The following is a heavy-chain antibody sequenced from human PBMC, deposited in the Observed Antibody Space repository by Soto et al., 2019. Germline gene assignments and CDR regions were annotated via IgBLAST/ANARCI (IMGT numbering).Heavy chain of an antibody. V-gene: IGHV1-18*01. CDR1: GYTFTSYG. CDR3: AREEVVRYYYESSGFAL. D-gene: IGHD3-22*01. CDR2: ISAYNGNT. Sequence: QVQLVQSGAEVKKPGASVKVSCKASGYTFTSYGISWVRQAPGQGLEWMGWISAYNGNTNYAQKLQGRVTMTTDTSTSTAYMELRSLRSDDTAVYYCAREEVVRYYYESSGFALWGRGTLVTVSS. J-gene: IGHJ2*01.